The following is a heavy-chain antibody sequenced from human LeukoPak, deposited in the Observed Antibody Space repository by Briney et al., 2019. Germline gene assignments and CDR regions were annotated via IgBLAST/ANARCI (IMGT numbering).Heavy chain of an antibody. CDR1: GYTFTSYY. V-gene: IGHV1-46*01. CDR2: INPSGGST. Sequence: ASVKVSCKASGYTFTSYYMHWVRQAPGQGLEWMGIINPSGGSTSYAQKFQGRVTRTRDTSTSTVYMELSSLRSEDTAVYYCARDKGDGYNSRVGGYFDYWGQGTLVTVSS. CDR3: ARDKGDGYNSRVGGYFDY. D-gene: IGHD5-24*01. J-gene: IGHJ4*02.